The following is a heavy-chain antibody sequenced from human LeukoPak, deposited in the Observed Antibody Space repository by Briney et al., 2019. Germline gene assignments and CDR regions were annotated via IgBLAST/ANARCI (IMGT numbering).Heavy chain of an antibody. CDR1: GFTFSSYW. Sequence: GGSLRLSCVASGFTFSSYWLSWFRQAPGKGLEWVANIKQDGSEIHYVDSVKGRFTISRDNAKNPVYLQMNSLRAEDTAVYYCARDYGDTYWGQGTLVTVSS. CDR2: IKQDGSEI. D-gene: IGHD4-17*01. CDR3: ARDYGDTY. J-gene: IGHJ4*02. V-gene: IGHV3-7*01.